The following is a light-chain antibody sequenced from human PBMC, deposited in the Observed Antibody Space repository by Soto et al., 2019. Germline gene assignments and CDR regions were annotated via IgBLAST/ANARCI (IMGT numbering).Light chain of an antibody. CDR2: GAS. V-gene: IGKV3-20*01. Sequence: EIVLPQSPGTLSLSPGERATLSCRASQSVSSSYLAWYQQKPGQAPRLLIYGASSRATGIPDRFSGSGSGTDFTLTISRREPEDFAVYYWQQYGSSPTWTFGQGTKVEIK. CDR3: QQYGSSPTWT. J-gene: IGKJ1*01. CDR1: QSVSSSY.